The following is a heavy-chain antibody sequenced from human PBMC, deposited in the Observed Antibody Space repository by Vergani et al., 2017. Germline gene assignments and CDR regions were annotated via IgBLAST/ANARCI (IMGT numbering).Heavy chain of an antibody. CDR1: GYTFTGYY. D-gene: IGHD2-2*01. V-gene: IGHV1-2*06. CDR2: INPNSGGT. Sequence: QVQLVQSGAEVKKPGASVKVSCKASGYTFTGYYMHWVRQAPGQGLEWMGRINPNSGGTNYAQKFQGRVTMTRDTSISTAYMELSRLRSDDTAVYYCARDPVGPAAPPDEGPDGFDIWGQGTMVTVSS. J-gene: IGHJ3*02. CDR3: ARDPVGPAAPPDEGPDGFDI.